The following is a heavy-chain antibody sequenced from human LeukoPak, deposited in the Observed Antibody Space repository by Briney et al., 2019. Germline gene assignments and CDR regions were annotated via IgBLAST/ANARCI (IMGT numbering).Heavy chain of an antibody. CDR2: INSDGSST. CDR1: GFTFSSYW. V-gene: IGHV3-74*01. Sequence: PGGSLRLSCAASGFTFSSYWMHWVRQAPGKGLVWVSRINSDGSSTSYADSVKGRFTISRDNVKNTLFLQMDSLRAEDTAVYYCARDRGNPDSFSIWGQGTVVTVSS. J-gene: IGHJ3*02. CDR3: ARDRGNPDSFSI. D-gene: IGHD3-10*01.